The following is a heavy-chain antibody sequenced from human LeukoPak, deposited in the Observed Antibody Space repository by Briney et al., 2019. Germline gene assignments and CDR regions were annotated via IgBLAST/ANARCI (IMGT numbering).Heavy chain of an antibody. D-gene: IGHD3-9*01. V-gene: IGHV4-39*01. CDR2: IYYSGST. CDR3: ARHPDTGYYYFDY. CDR1: GGSISSSSYD. J-gene: IGHJ4*02. Sequence: SETLSLTCTVSGGSISSSSYDCGWIRQPPGKGLEWIGSIYYSGSTYYNPSLKSRVTISVDTSKNQFSLKLSSVTAADTAVYYCARHPDTGYYYFDYWGQGTLVTVSS.